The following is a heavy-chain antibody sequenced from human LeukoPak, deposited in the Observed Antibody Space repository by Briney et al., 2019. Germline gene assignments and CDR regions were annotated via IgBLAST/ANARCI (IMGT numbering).Heavy chain of an antibody. V-gene: IGHV4-34*01. CDR2: INNSGSP. Sequence: SETLSLTCAVYGGSFSGHSWSWIRQPPGKGLEWIGEINNSGSPNYNPSLKSRVTISVDTSNNHFSLKLSSVTAADTAVYYCARITRNYDILTGYYKRFDPWGQGTLVTVSP. CDR3: ARITRNYDILTGYYKRFDP. J-gene: IGHJ5*02. D-gene: IGHD3-9*01. CDR1: GGSFSGHS.